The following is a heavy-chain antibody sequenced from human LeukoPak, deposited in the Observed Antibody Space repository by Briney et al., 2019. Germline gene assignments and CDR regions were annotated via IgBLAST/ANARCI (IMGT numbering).Heavy chain of an antibody. CDR3: ARGGGVLMVYAHLDRKAGGPLNY. D-gene: IGHD2-8*01. J-gene: IGHJ4*02. CDR1: GYTFSSFH. CDR2: INPSGGSR. Sequence: GASVKVSCKASGYTFSSFHMHWVRQAPGQGLEWMGIINPSGGSRSYTQNFQGRVTMTRDMSTSTVYMELSSLRSEDTAVYYCARGGGVLMVYAHLDRKAGGPLNYWGQGTLVTVSS. V-gene: IGHV1-46*01.